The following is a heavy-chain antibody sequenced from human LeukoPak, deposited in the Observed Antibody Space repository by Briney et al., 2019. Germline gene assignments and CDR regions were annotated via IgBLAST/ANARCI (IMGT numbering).Heavy chain of an antibody. D-gene: IGHD3-3*02. CDR1: GYTFSDFY. CDR3: ARVRLADERAWAY. Sequence: ASVKVSCKASGYTFSDFYIHWVRQAPGQGLEYVGWITPKSGDTYSPQRFQGRVTMTRDASISTAYMELSSLRSDGTAVYFCARVRLADERAWAYWGQGTLVTVSS. J-gene: IGHJ4*02. V-gene: IGHV1-2*02. CDR2: ITPKSGDT.